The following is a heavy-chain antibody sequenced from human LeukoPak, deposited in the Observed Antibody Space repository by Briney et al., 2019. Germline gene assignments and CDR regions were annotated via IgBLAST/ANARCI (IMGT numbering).Heavy chain of an antibody. D-gene: IGHD2-2*01. Sequence: GGSLRLSCAASGFTFSSYAMSWVRQAPGKGLGWVSSISSSSSYIYYADSVKGRFTISRDNAKNSLYLQMNSLRAEDTAVYYCARAEYQLLHATDYWGQGTLVTVSS. CDR2: ISSSSSYI. CDR1: GFTFSSYA. J-gene: IGHJ4*02. CDR3: ARAEYQLLHATDY. V-gene: IGHV3-21*01.